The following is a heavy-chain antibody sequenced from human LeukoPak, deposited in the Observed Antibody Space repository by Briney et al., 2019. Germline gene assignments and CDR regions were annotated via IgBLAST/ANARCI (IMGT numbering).Heavy chain of an antibody. J-gene: IGHJ5*02. Sequence: ASVKVSCKASGYTFTSYGISWLRQAPGQGLEWMGWISAYNGNTNYAQKLQGRVTMTTDTSTSTAYMELRSLRSDDTAVYYCARAESRRRAYYYDSSGYPGDPWGQGTLVTVSS. CDR3: ARAESRRRAYYYDSSGYPGDP. D-gene: IGHD3-22*01. V-gene: IGHV1-18*01. CDR2: ISAYNGNT. CDR1: GYTFTSYG.